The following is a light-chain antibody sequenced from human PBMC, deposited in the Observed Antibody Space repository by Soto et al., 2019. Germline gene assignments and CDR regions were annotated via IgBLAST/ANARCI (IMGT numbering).Light chain of an antibody. CDR2: EVS. CDR3: SSYTTSSTPCV. Sequence: ALTQPASVSGSPGQSITISCTGTSSDVGGYNYVSWYQQHPGKAPKLMIYEVSNRPSGVSNRFSGSKSGNTASLTISGLQTEDEADYYCSSYTTSSTPCVFGTGTKVTVL. J-gene: IGLJ1*01. CDR1: SSDVGGYNY. V-gene: IGLV2-14*01.